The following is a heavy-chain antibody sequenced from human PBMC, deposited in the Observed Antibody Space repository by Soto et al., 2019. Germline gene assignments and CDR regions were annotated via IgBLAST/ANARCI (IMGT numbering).Heavy chain of an antibody. CDR3: ARHAWAKPFDS. CDR1: GGSISSSSYY. Sequence: QLQLQESGPGLVKPSETLSLTCTVSGGSISSSSYYWGWIRQPPGKGLEWIGSIYYSWSTYYNPSVTXRXTXSLXTSKNQFSLKLSSVAAADTAVYYCARHAWAKPFDSWGQGTLVTVSS. V-gene: IGHV4-39*01. J-gene: IGHJ4*02. D-gene: IGHD7-27*01. CDR2: IYYSWST.